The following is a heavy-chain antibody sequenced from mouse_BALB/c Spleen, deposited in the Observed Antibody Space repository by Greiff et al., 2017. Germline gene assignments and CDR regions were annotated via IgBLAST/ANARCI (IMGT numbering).Heavy chain of an antibody. D-gene: IGHD1-1*01. Sequence: EVKLVESGPGLVKPSQSLSLTCTVTGYSITSDYAWNWIRQFPGNKLEWMGYISYSGSTSYNPSLKSRISITRDTSKNQFFLQLNSVTTEDTATYYCARRYYGSTYFDYWGQGTTLTVSS. CDR1: GYSITSDYA. CDR2: ISYSGST. J-gene: IGHJ2*01. V-gene: IGHV3-2*02. CDR3: ARRYYGSTYFDY.